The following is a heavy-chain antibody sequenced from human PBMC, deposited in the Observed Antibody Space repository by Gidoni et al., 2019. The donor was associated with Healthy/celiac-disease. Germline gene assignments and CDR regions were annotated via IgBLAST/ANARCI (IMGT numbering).Heavy chain of an antibody. CDR3: AREVVVVPAAIYDGFPVTDV. Sequence: EVQLVESGGGLVKPGGSLRLSCAASGFTFSSYSLTWARQAPGKGLEWVSSISSSSSYIYYADSVKGRFTISRDNAKNSLYLQMNSLRAEDTAVYYCAREVVVVPAAIYDGFPVTDVWGQGTTVTVSS. CDR2: ISSSSSYI. CDR1: GFTFSSYS. V-gene: IGHV3-21*01. D-gene: IGHD2-2*02. J-gene: IGHJ6*02.